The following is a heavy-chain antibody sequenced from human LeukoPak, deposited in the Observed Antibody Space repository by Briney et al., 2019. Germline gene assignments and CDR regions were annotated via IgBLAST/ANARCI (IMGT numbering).Heavy chain of an antibody. CDR2: IIPIFGTA. D-gene: IGHD6-13*01. Sequence: SVKVSCKASGSTFSSYAISWVRQAPGQGLEWMGGIIPIFGTANYAQKFQGRVTITTDESTSTAYMELSSLRSEDTAVYYCARGPGIAAAADYWGQGTLVTVSS. J-gene: IGHJ4*02. V-gene: IGHV1-69*05. CDR1: GSTFSSYA. CDR3: ARGPGIAAAADY.